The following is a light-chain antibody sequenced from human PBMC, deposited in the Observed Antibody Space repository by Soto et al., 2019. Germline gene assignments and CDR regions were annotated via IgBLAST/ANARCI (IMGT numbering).Light chain of an antibody. CDR2: GAS. V-gene: IGKV3-20*01. CDR1: QSVSSSY. J-gene: IGKJ5*01. Sequence: EIVFTQSPGTLSLSPGERATLSCRASQSVSSSYLAWYQQKPGQAPRLLIYGASSRATGIPDRFSGSGSGTDFTLTISRLEPEDFAVDYCQQYGSSPPITFGQGTRLEIK. CDR3: QQYGSSPPIT.